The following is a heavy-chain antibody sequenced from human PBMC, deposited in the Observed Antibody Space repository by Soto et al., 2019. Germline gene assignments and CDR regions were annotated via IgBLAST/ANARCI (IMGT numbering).Heavy chain of an antibody. V-gene: IGHV3-15*01. CDR2: IKSKTYGGTT. D-gene: IGHD3-22*01. CDR3: TTEHSVSIYYDSSGYA. Sequence: GSLRLACAASVFTGSNAWMSWVRQAPGKGLEWVGRIKSKTYGGTTDYAAPVKGRFTISRDDSKNTLYLQMNSLKTEDTAVYYCTTEHSVSIYYDSSGYASGQGTLVTVSS. J-gene: IGHJ5*02. CDR1: VFTGSNAW.